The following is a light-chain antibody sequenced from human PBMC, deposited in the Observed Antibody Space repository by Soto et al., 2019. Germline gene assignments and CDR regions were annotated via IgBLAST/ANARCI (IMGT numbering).Light chain of an antibody. CDR1: QGISNY. J-gene: IGKJ4*01. V-gene: IGKV1-27*01. CDR2: AAS. Sequence: DIQMTQSPSSLSASVGDRVTITCRASQGISNYLAWYQQKPGKVPKLLIYAASTLKSGVPSRFSGSGYGIDFTLTSRSLQPEDDANYYHQKYNSAPHTFGGGTKVEIK. CDR3: QKYNSAPHT.